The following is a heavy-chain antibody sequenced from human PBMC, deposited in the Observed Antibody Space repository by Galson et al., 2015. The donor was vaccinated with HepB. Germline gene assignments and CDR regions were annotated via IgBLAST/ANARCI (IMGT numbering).Heavy chain of an antibody. Sequence: SLRLSCAASGFTFSSYSMDWVRQAPGKGLEWVSSISSSSSYIYYADSVKGRFTISRDNAKNSLYLQMNSLRAEDTAVYYCARWFGELLPQYYFDYWGQGTLVTVSS. D-gene: IGHD3-10*01. J-gene: IGHJ4*02. CDR1: GFTFSSYS. V-gene: IGHV3-21*01. CDR3: ARWFGELLPQYYFDY. CDR2: ISSSSSYI.